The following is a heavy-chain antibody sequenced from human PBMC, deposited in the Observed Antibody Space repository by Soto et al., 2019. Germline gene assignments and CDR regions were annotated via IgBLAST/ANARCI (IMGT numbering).Heavy chain of an antibody. CDR3: SHGQIMGHYRSELDF. J-gene: IGHJ4*02. CDR1: GGSISVYY. D-gene: IGHD3-16*01. Sequence: KPSETLSLTCTISGGSISVYYWSWIRQTPGQALEWIGYIYDSGSPYYNPSLRSRVIISADTSKNQISLEVRSVTVADTAVYFCSHGQIMGHYRSELDFWGPGTLVTVSS. CDR2: IYDSGSP. V-gene: IGHV4-59*12.